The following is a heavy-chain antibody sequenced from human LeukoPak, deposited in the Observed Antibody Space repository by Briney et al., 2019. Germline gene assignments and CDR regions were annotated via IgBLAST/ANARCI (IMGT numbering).Heavy chain of an antibody. Sequence: PGGSLRLSCAASGFTFSSYAMHWVRQAPGKGLEWVALISYDGSNKYHADSVKGRFTISRDNAKNSLYLQMNSLRAEDTAVYYCAELGITMIGGVWGKGTTVTISS. V-gene: IGHV3-30*04. J-gene: IGHJ6*04. CDR2: ISYDGSNK. CDR1: GFTFSSYA. CDR3: AELGITMIGGV. D-gene: IGHD3-10*02.